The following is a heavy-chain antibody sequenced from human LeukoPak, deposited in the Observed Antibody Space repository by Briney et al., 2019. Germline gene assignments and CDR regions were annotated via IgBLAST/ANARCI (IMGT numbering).Heavy chain of an antibody. J-gene: IGHJ4*02. Sequence: ASVTVSCTASGGTFSSYAISWVRQAPGQGLEWMGGIIPIFGTANYAQKFQGRVTITADESTSTAYMELSSLRSEDTAVYYCAIHPSDSSGYFSYWGQGALVTVSS. D-gene: IGHD3-22*01. CDR2: IIPIFGTA. CDR1: GGTFSSYA. CDR3: AIHPSDSSGYFSY. V-gene: IGHV1-69*13.